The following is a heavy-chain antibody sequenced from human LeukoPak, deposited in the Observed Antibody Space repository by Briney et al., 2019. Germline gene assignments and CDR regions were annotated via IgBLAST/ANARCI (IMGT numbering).Heavy chain of an antibody. Sequence: SETLSLTCTVSGGSISSYYWSWIRQPAGKGLEWIGRIYTSGSTNYNPSLKSRVTMSVDTSKNQFSQKLSSVTAADTAVYYCARDPFPEDYYYMDVWGKGTTVTVSS. V-gene: IGHV4-4*07. CDR3: ARDPFPEDYYYMDV. J-gene: IGHJ6*03. CDR2: IYTSGST. CDR1: GGSISSYY. D-gene: IGHD1-14*01.